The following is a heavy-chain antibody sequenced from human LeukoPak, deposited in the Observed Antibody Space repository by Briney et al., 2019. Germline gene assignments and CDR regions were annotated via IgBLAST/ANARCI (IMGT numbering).Heavy chain of an antibody. Sequence: GGSLRLSCAASGFTFSGFWTSWVRQAPTKGLEWVANIKYDGSGKRYVDSVKGRFTVSRDNANNSLYLQMNSLRAEDTAVYYCVRGGGSFDSWGQGTLVTVSS. CDR1: GFTFSGFW. CDR3: VRGGGSFDS. V-gene: IGHV3-7*04. D-gene: IGHD3-16*01. CDR2: IKYDGSGK. J-gene: IGHJ4*02.